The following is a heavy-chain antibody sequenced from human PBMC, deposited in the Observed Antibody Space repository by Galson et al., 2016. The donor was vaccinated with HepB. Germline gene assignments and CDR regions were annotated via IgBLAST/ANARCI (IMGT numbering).Heavy chain of an antibody. CDR1: GFTFSNSA. V-gene: IGHV3-23*01. Sequence: SLRLSCAASGFTFSNSAMTWVRQAQGKGLEWVSSICGAADRTYYADSVKGRFTISRDNSRTTPQMEMNGRSADDTAVYYCRKPKSGSCGAQVESWGHGTLVIVSS. CDR2: ICGAADRT. D-gene: IGHD5-12*01. J-gene: IGHJ5*01. CDR3: RKPKSGSCGAQVES.